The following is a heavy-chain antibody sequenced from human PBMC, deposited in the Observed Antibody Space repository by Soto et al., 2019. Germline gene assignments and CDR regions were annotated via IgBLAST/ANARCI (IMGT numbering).Heavy chain of an antibody. CDR1: GGSISSGSFH. CDR3: AKLAGYCSGNSCHGDYAMDV. CDR2: FYYSENT. D-gene: IGHD2-2*01. J-gene: IGHJ6*02. Sequence: SSETLSLTCTVSGGSISSGSFHWGWIRQPPGKGLEWIGTFYYSENTYYNPSLKSRVTISVDTSKNQFSLKLSSVTAADTAVYYCAKLAGYCSGNSCHGDYAMDVWGQGTTVT. V-gene: IGHV4-39*01.